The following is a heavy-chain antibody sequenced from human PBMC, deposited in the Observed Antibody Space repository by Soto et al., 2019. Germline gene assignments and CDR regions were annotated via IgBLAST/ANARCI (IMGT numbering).Heavy chain of an antibody. V-gene: IGHV3-66*01. J-gene: IGHJ3*02. CDR3: AREDNRVAFDI. CDR2: IYSGGST. CDR1: GFTVSSNY. D-gene: IGHD3-10*01. Sequence: EVQLVESGGGLVQPGGSLRLSCAASGFTVSSNYMSWVRQAPGKGLEWVSVIYSGGSTYYADSVKGRFTISRDNSKSTLYLQMNSLRAEDTAVYYCAREDNRVAFDIWGQGTMVTVSS.